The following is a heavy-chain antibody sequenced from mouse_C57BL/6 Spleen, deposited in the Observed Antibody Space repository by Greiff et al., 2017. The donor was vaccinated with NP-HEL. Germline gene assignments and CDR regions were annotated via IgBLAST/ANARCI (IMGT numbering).Heavy chain of an antibody. CDR3: ARLTITTVVADY. CDR1: GYTFTSYW. J-gene: IGHJ2*01. D-gene: IGHD1-1*01. CDR2: IDPSDSYT. Sequence: VQLQQPGAELVRPGTSVKLSCKASGYTFTSYWMHWVKQRPGQGLEWIGVIDPSDSYTNYNQKFKGKATLTVDTSSSTAYMQLSSLTSEDSAVYYCARLTITTVVADYWGQGTTLTVSS. V-gene: IGHV1-59*01.